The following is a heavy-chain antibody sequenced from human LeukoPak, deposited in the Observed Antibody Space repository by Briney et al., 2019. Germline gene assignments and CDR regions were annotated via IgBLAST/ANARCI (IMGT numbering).Heavy chain of an antibody. V-gene: IGHV1-18*01. CDR1: GYTFTSYG. D-gene: IGHD4-17*01. CDR3: ARDWHDYGDYYYFDY. CDR2: ISAYNGNT. J-gene: IGHJ4*02. Sequence: ASVKVSCKASGYTFTSYGISWVRQAPGQGLEWMGWISAYNGNTNYAQKLQGRVTMTTDTSTSTAYMELRSLRSDDTAVYYRARDWHDYGDYYYFDYWGRGTLVTVSS.